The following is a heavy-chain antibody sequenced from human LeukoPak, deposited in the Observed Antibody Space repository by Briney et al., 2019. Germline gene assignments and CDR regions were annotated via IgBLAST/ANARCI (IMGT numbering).Heavy chain of an antibody. CDR2: INSDGSST. V-gene: IGHV3-74*01. Sequence: GGSLRLSCAASGFTFSSYWMYWVRQAPGKGLVWVSRINSDGSSTSYADSVKGRCSISRDNSKNTLYLQMSSLRPEDTAVYYCAKEGRWLQLGGAFDIWGQGTMVTVSS. D-gene: IGHD5-24*01. J-gene: IGHJ3*02. CDR1: GFTFSSYW. CDR3: AKEGRWLQLGGAFDI.